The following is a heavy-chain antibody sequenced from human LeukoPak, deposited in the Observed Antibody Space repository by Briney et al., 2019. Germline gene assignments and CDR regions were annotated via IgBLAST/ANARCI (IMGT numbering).Heavy chain of an antibody. CDR1: GFTVSSNY. CDR3: ARGFRGYDPFDY. D-gene: IGHD5-12*01. J-gene: IGHJ4*02. Sequence: PGGSLRLSCAVSGFTVSSNYMSWVRQAPGKGLEWVSVIYSGGSTYYADSVKGRFTISRDNAKNTLYLQMNSLRVEDTAVYYCARGFRGYDPFDYWGQGTLVTVSS. CDR2: IYSGGST. V-gene: IGHV3-53*01.